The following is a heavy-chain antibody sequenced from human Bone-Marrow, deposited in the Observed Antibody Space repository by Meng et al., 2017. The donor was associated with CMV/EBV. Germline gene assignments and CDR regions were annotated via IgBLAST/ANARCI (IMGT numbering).Heavy chain of an antibody. CDR1: GGSVSSGSYY. J-gene: IGHJ6*02. CDR2: IYHSGST. Sequence: SETLSLTCTVSGGSVSSGSYYWGWIRQPPGKGLEWIGSIYHSGSTYYNPSLKSRVTISVDTSKNQFSLKLSSVTAADTAVYYCAILTGTTSHYYYYGMDVWGQGTTVTVSS. CDR3: AILTGTTSHYYYYGMDV. V-gene: IGHV4-39*07. D-gene: IGHD1-7*01.